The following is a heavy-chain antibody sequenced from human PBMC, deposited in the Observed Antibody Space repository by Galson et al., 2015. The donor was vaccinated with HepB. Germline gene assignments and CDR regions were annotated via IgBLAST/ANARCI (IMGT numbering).Heavy chain of an antibody. D-gene: IGHD3-10*01. Sequence: SLRLSCAASGFTFSSYSMNWVRQAPGKGLEWVSSISSSSSYIYYADSVKGRFTISRDNAKNSLYLQMNSLRAEDTAVYYCARDAPPATYYYGSGSYHFDYWGQGTLVTVSS. CDR2: ISSSSSYI. CDR3: ARDAPPATYYYGSGSYHFDY. CDR1: GFTFSSYS. J-gene: IGHJ4*02. V-gene: IGHV3-21*01.